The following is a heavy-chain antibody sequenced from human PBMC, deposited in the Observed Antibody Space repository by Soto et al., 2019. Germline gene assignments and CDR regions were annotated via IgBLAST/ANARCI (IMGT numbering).Heavy chain of an antibody. V-gene: IGHV6-1*01. CDR1: GDSVSSNSAA. CDR2: TYYRSKWYN. J-gene: IGHJ6*02. Sequence: SQTLSLTCAISGDSVSSNSAALNWIRQSPSRGLEWLGRTYYRSKWYNDYAVSVKSRITINPDTSKNQFSLQLNSVTPEDTAVYYCARDLTTVTYYYYYYGMDVWGQGTTVTVS. D-gene: IGHD4-17*01. CDR3: ARDLTTVTYYYYYYGMDV.